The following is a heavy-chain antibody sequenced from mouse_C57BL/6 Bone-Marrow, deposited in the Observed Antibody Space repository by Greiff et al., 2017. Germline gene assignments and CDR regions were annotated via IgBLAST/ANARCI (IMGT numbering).Heavy chain of an antibody. Sequence: EVKLMESGGGLVKPGGSLTLSCAASGFTFSDYGMRWVRQAPGKGLEWVAYISSGSSTIYYAVTVKGRYTLSRDNAKNPLFLKMNSLRSGDTALYYCARGDYNYEGAWFAYWGQGTLVTVSA. CDR1: GFTFSDYG. CDR2: ISSGSSTI. V-gene: IGHV5-17*01. D-gene: IGHD2-12*01. CDR3: ARGDYNYEGAWFAY. J-gene: IGHJ3*01.